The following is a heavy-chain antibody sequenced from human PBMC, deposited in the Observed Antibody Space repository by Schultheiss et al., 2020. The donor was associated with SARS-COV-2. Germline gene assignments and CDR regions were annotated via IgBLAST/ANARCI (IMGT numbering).Heavy chain of an antibody. CDR3: ARGSGYGSGSYFSYFDY. V-gene: IGHV5-10-1*01. D-gene: IGHD3-10*01. J-gene: IGHJ4*02. Sequence: GESLKISCKGSGYSFTSYWISWVRQMPGKGLEWMGRIDPSDSYTNYSPSFQGHVTISADKSISTAYLQWSSLKASDTAMYYCARGSGYGSGSYFSYFDYWGQGTLVTVSS. CDR2: IDPSDSYT. CDR1: GYSFTSYW.